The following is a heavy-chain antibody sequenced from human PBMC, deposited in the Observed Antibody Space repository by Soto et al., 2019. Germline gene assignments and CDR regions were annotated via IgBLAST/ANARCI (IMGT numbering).Heavy chain of an antibody. Sequence: QVQLKESGPGLVKPSQTLSLTCSVSGGSIGSGDYYWSWVRQSPGKGLEWIGYIYYTGNTYYNPSLGSRVTFSVDTSQNQLSLRLSDVTVADTAVYYCARDSRRRADSGTRPLYYFDYWGQGTLLTVSS. J-gene: IGHJ4*02. CDR2: IYYTGNT. D-gene: IGHD1-26*01. CDR3: ARDSRRRADSGTRPLYYFDY. V-gene: IGHV4-30-4*01. CDR1: GGSIGSGDYY.